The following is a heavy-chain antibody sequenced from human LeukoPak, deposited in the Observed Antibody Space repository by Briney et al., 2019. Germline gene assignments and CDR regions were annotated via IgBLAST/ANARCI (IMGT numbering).Heavy chain of an antibody. V-gene: IGHV4-39*01. J-gene: IGHJ4*02. D-gene: IGHD3-10*01. CDR1: GGSISSSSYY. CDR2: IYYSGST. Sequence: SETLSLTCTVSGGSISSSSYYWGWIRLPPGKGLEWIGNIYYSGSTYYNPSLKSRVTISVDTSKNQFSLKLSSVTAADTAVYYCARQRFGDYWGQGTLVTVSS. CDR3: ARQRFGDY.